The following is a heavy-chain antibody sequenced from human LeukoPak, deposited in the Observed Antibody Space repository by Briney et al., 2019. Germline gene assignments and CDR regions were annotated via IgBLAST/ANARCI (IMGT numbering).Heavy chain of an antibody. D-gene: IGHD5-24*01. CDR1: GGSISSGGYY. Sequence: PSETLSLTCTVSGGSISSGGYYWSCIRQHPGKGLEWIGYIYYSGSTYYNPSLKSRVTISVDTSKNQFSLKLSSVTAADTAVYYCARLRWSGLQFRGHTKYYFDYWGQGTLVTVSS. CDR3: ARLRWSGLQFRGHTKYYFDY. CDR2: IYYSGST. J-gene: IGHJ4*02. V-gene: IGHV4-31*03.